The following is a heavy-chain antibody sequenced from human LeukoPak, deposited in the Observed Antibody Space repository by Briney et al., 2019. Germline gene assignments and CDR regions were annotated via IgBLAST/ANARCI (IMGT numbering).Heavy chain of an antibody. J-gene: IGHJ4*02. V-gene: IGHV3-23*01. CDR1: GFTFSNYA. Sequence: GGSLRLSCAASGFTFSNYAMSWVRQSPGKGLEWISAVTGSSTYTYYADSVRGRFTISRDNSKNTLYLQMNSLRAEDTALYYCAKDSGWRPYYFEYWGQGALVTVSS. CDR3: AKDSGWRPYYFEY. CDR2: VTGSSTYT. D-gene: IGHD6-19*01.